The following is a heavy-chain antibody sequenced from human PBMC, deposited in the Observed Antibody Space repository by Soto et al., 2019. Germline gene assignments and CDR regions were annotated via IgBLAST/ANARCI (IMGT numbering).Heavy chain of an antibody. D-gene: IGHD6-13*01. CDR3: ATVRAGTNWFDP. J-gene: IGHJ5*02. V-gene: IGHV1-3*01. Sequence: ASVKVSCKASGYIFTNYAVHWVRQAPGQGLEWMGWINAGNGNTKYSQNFQGRVTITRDTSATTAYMELSSLRSEDTAVYYCATVRAGTNWFDPWGRGTLVTVSS. CDR1: GYIFTNYA. CDR2: INAGNGNT.